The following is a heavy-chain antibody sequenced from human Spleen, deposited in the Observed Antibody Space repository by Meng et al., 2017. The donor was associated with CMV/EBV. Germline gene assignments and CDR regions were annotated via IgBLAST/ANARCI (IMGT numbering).Heavy chain of an antibody. Sequence: SETLSLTCAISGASVSSNTVGWNWIRQSPSRGLEWLGRTYYRSRWYNDYVVSVKGRITISPDTSKNQFFLQLNSVTPEDTAVYYCARDDRRTAFDIWGQGTLVTVSS. CDR3: ARDDRRTAFDI. CDR2: TYYRSRWYN. CDR1: GASVSSNTVG. D-gene: IGHD3-22*01. V-gene: IGHV6-1*01. J-gene: IGHJ3*02.